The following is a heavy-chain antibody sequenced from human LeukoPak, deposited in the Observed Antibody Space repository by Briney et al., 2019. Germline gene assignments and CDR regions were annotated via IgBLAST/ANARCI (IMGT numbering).Heavy chain of an antibody. Sequence: GGSLRLSCAASGFTFSSYGMHWVRQAPGKGLEWVAVISYDGSNKYYADSMKGRFTISRDNSKNTLYLQMNSLRAEDTAVYYCAKDENSGDSSGYYPDYWGQGTLVTVSS. CDR3: AKDENSGDSSGYYPDY. V-gene: IGHV3-30*18. D-gene: IGHD3-22*01. CDR1: GFTFSSYG. J-gene: IGHJ4*02. CDR2: ISYDGSNK.